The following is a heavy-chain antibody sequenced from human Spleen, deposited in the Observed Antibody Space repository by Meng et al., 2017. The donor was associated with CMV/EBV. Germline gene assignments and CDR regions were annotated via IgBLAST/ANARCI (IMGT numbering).Heavy chain of an antibody. CDR1: GFAFSTYG. D-gene: IGHD3-22*01. Sequence: GESLKISCAASGFAFSTYGMIWVRQAPGKGLEWVSGISSSGGGTYYAGSVKGRFAISRDNSKNTLYLQMNSLRAEDTAVYYCAKDNSITMIVVITSGMDVWGQGTTVTVSS. CDR2: ISSSGGGT. V-gene: IGHV3-23*01. CDR3: AKDNSITMIVVITSGMDV. J-gene: IGHJ6*02.